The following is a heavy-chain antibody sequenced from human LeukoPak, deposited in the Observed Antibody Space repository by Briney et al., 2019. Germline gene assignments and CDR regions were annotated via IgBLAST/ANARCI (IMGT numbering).Heavy chain of an antibody. CDR2: IYYSGST. D-gene: IGHD6-13*01. CDR3: ARDSSSWSRDGGYFDY. V-gene: IGHV4-59*12. Sequence: SETLSLTCTVSGGSISSYYWSWIRQPPGKGLEWIGYIYYSGSTNYNPSLKSRVTISVDKSKNQFSLKLSSVTAADTAVYYCARDSSSWSRDGGYFDYWGQGTLVTVSS. CDR1: GGSISSYY. J-gene: IGHJ4*02.